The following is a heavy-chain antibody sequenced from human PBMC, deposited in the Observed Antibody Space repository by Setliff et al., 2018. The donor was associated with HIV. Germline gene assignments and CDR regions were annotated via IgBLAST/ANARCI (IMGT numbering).Heavy chain of an antibody. Sequence: PGGSLRLSCVGSGFTFRNYWMSWVRQAPGKGLEWVASIKEDGSEKYYVDSLKGRFTISRDTAKNTLYLQVSSLRAEDTAVYYCARGSRDDSVYRPVDYWGRGTLVTVSS. D-gene: IGHD3-22*01. V-gene: IGHV3-7*03. CDR2: IKEDGSEK. CDR3: ARGSRDDSVYRPVDY. CDR1: GFTFRNYW. J-gene: IGHJ4*02.